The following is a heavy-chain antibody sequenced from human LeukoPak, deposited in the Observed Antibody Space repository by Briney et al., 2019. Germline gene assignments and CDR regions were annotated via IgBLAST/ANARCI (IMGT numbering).Heavy chain of an antibody. Sequence: GASVKVSCKASGYTFTGYYMHWVRQAPGQGLEWMGWINPNSGGTNYAQKFQGRVTMTRDTSISTAYMELSRLRSDDTAVYYCARDYVVGATGWFDPWGQGTLVTVSS. CDR1: GYTFTGYY. CDR3: ARDYVVGATGWFDP. D-gene: IGHD1-26*01. V-gene: IGHV1-2*02. J-gene: IGHJ5*02. CDR2: INPNSGGT.